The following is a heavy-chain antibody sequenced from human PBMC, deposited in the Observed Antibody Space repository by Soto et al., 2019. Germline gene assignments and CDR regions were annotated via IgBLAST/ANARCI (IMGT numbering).Heavy chain of an antibody. CDR1: GLTFSAYG. CDR2: ISYDGSKK. J-gene: IGHJ3*02. V-gene: IGHV3-30*18. CDR3: AKASHCNKGRCSLGLIGDRAFDI. D-gene: IGHD2-8*01. Sequence: QARLVESGGGVVQPGRSLRLSCEASGLTFSAYGMHWVRQAPGKGLEWVATISYDGSKKYFGASLKGRFTISRDNSKSTLYLEMNSLRTEDTAVYYCAKASHCNKGRCSLGLIGDRAFDIWGQGTMVTVSS.